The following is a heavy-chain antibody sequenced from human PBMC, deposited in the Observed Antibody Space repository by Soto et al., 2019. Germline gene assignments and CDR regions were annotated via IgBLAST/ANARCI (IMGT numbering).Heavy chain of an antibody. Sequence: EVQLVESGGTLVQPGLSLRLSCTVSGFNFGDSAVSWVRQAPGRGLEWVGFIRSKTYGETTDYAASVTGRFIISRDDSKSIAYLQMNSLKTDDTAVYYCTRDGWGGASYDWGQGTLVTVSS. CDR3: TRDGWGGASYD. D-gene: IGHD3-16*01. V-gene: IGHV3-49*04. J-gene: IGHJ1*01. CDR1: GFNFGDSA. CDR2: IRSKTYGETT.